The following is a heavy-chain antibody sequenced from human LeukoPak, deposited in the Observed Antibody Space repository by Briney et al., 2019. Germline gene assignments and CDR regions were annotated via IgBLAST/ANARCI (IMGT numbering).Heavy chain of an antibody. CDR2: IFASGNI. J-gene: IGHJ2*01. D-gene: IGHD3-22*01. CDR1: GGSISSYY. V-gene: IGHV4-4*07. Sequence: SETLSLTCSVSGGSISSYYWSWIRQPAGKGLEWIGRIFASGNINYNPSLKSRVTMSLDTSKNQFSLKLSSVAAADTAVYYCARDLENSGCYSINWYFDLWGRGTLVTVS. CDR3: ARDLENSGCYSINWYFDL.